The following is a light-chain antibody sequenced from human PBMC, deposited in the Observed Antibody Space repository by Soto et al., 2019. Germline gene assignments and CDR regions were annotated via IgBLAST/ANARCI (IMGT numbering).Light chain of an antibody. CDR1: QSVRSN. CDR2: GAS. J-gene: IGKJ4*01. Sequence: EIVMTQSPATLSVSPGDRVTLSCRASQSVRSNSAWYQQKPGQAPRLLIYGASTRATGIPGRFSGSGHGTEFTLTISSLQSEDVATYYCQLYNSWPLTFGGGTKVDIK. CDR3: QLYNSWPLT. V-gene: IGKV3-15*01.